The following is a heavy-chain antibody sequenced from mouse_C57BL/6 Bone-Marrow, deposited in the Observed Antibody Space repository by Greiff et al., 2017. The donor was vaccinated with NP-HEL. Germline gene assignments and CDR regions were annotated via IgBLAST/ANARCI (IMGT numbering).Heavy chain of an antibody. V-gene: IGHV5-6*02. CDR3: AGEMLY. J-gene: IGHJ2*01. Sequence: EVKLVESGGDLVKPGGSLKLSCAASGFTFSSYGMSWVRQTPDKRLEWVATISSGGSYTYYPDNVKGRFTISRDNAKNTLYLQMSSLKSEDTAMYYCAGEMLYWGQGTTLTVSS. CDR1: GFTFSSYG. CDR2: ISSGGSYT.